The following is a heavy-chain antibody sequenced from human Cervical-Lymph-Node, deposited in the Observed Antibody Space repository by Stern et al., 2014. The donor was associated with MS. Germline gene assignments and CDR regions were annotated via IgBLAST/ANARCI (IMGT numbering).Heavy chain of an antibody. Sequence: QVQLVQSGAEVKKPGASGKVSCKAYGGTLTSYAISWVRQAPGQGLEWMGGVIPIFGTAHYAKKFQGRGSITADESTSTVYMDLSSLRSEDTATYYCATVGDHYDSRGYYYGHWGQGTQVTVSS. CDR1: GGTLTSYA. J-gene: IGHJ4*02. CDR2: VIPIFGTA. CDR3: ATVGDHYDSRGYYYGH. D-gene: IGHD3-22*01. V-gene: IGHV1-69*01.